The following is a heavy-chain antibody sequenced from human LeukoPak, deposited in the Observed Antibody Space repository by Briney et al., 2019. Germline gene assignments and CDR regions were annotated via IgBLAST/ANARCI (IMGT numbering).Heavy chain of an antibody. V-gene: IGHV3-23*01. CDR1: GFIFSRSA. J-gene: IGHJ4*02. D-gene: IGHD2-15*01. Sequence: PGGSLRLSCAASGFIFSRSAVSWVRQGPGKGLEWVSSISGSGVGTYYADSVKGRFTISRDNAKKTLFLQMNSLRAEDTAVYYCARYCSGGNCYSGLLYWGQGTLVAVSS. CDR2: ISGSGVGT. CDR3: ARYCSGGNCYSGLLY.